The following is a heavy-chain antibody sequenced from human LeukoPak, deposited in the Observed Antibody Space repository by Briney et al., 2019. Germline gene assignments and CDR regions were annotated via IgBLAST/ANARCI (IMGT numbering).Heavy chain of an antibody. V-gene: IGHV3-15*01. CDR3: TADLRL. D-gene: IGHD3-16*01. CDR2: IKSKTDGGTT. J-gene: IGHJ1*01. Sequence: GGSLRLSCAVSGFTFNTAWMSWFRQAPVKGLEYIGRIKSKTDGGTTYYAAPVKGRFTISRDDSKNTLYLQMNGLKIEDTALYYCTADLRLWGQGTLVTVSS. CDR1: GFTFNTAW.